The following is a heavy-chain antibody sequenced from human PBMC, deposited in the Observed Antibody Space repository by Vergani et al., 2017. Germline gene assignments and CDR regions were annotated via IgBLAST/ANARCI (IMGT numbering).Heavy chain of an antibody. D-gene: IGHD4-23*01. CDR1: GYSISRGFY. Sequence: QIQLQESGPGLVKPSETLSLTCSVSGYSISRGFYWAWIRQTPEKGLEWIGGMFHTGEASNSPSLQSRVAFSMDTSKNQFSLTLTSVTAADTAVYYCARDNKQLRPRAFDLWGQGTMVTVSS. V-gene: IGHV4-38-2*02. CDR2: MFHTGEA. CDR3: ARDNKQLRPRAFDL. J-gene: IGHJ3*01.